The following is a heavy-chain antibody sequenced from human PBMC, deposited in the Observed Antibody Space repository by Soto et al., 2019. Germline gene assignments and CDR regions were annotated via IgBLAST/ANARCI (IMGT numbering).Heavy chain of an antibody. J-gene: IGHJ4*02. CDR3: ARRRVVVVAAHAGIVFDY. Sequence: SETLSLTCTVSGGSISSYYWSWIRQPPGKGLEWIGYIYYSGSTNYNPSLKSRVTISVDTSKNQFSLKLSSVTAADTAVYYCARRRVVVVAAHAGIVFDYWGQGTLVTVSS. CDR2: IYYSGST. D-gene: IGHD2-15*01. V-gene: IGHV4-59*08. CDR1: GGSISSYY.